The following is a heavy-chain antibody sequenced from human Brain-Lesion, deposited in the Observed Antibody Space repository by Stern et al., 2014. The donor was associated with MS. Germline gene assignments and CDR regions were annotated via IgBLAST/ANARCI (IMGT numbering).Heavy chain of an antibody. CDR2: IYYSGNT. CDR1: GGSVSSTSYA. D-gene: IGHD2-15*01. J-gene: IGHJ5*02. Sequence: QLQLQESGPGLVKPSETLSLTCTVAGGSVSSTSYAWAWIRQPPGKGLEWIGAIYYSGNTYYSPSLKSRLTLSLDTSHNPFSPQLRSVTAADTAVYYCAGEEDIRYCSGGSCTGNWFDPWGQGTLVTVSS. V-gene: IGHV4-39*01. CDR3: AGEEDIRYCSGGSCTGNWFDP.